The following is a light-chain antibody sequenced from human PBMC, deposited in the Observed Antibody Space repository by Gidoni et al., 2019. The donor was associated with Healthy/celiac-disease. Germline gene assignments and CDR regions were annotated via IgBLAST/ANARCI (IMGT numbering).Light chain of an antibody. J-gene: IGKJ2*01. V-gene: IGKV1-5*03. CDR3: QQYNSYLYT. CDR1: QSISSW. Sequence: DIQMTPSPSTLSASVGDRVTITCRASQSISSWLAWYQQKPGKAPKLLIYKASSLESGVPSRFSGSGSGTEFTLTISSLQPDDFATYYCQQYNSYLYTFXQXTKLEIK. CDR2: KAS.